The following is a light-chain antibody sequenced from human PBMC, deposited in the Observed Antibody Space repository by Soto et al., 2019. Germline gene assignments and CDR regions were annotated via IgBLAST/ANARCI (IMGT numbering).Light chain of an antibody. Sequence: DIQMTQSPSVLSASVGDKVTITCRASQDIRNSLAWYQQRPGKAPELLISQASDLQGGVPSRFSGSGSGTEFTLTIRSQQADEFATCYCHQSYTDYTFGQGAKLQ. CDR1: QDIRNS. CDR2: QAS. CDR3: HQSYTDYT. J-gene: IGKJ2*01. V-gene: IGKV1-5*01.